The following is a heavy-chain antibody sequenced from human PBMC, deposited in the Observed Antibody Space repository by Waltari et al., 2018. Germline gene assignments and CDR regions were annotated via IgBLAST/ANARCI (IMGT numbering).Heavy chain of an antibody. CDR1: GGSFSGYY. V-gene: IGHV4-34*01. CDR3: ARGVSSSGWYEMYYFDY. J-gene: IGHJ4*02. D-gene: IGHD6-19*01. Sequence: QVQLQQWGAGLLTPSETLSLTCAVYGGSFSGYYWSWIRQPPGKGLEWIGEINHSGSTNYNPSLKSRVTISVDTSKNQFSLKLSSVTAADTAVYYCARGVSSSGWYEMYYFDYWGQGTLVTVSS. CDR2: INHSGST.